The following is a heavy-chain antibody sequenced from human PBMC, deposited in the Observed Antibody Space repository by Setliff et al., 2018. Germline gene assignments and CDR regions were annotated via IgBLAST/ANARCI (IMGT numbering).Heavy chain of an antibody. V-gene: IGHV4-59*11. Sequence: SETLSLTCSASGGSIDSHYWSWIRQPPGKGLEWIGSIYYSGNTNYNPSLKSRVTISIDTSKNQFSLKLSSVTAADTAVYHCARGKTFFGAFIRAFDIWGQGRMVTV. CDR3: ARGKTFFGAFIRAFDI. D-gene: IGHD3-3*01. J-gene: IGHJ3*02. CDR1: GGSIDSHY. CDR2: IYYSGNT.